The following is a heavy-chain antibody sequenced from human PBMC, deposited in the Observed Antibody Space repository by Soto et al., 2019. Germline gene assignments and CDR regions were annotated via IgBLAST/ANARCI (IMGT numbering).Heavy chain of an antibody. CDR3: VREMWTRSGPQNFFDY. D-gene: IGHD6-25*01. J-gene: IGHJ4*02. Sequence: ASVKVSCKASGYTFTSYYMHWVRQAPRQGLEWMGIINPSGGSTSYAQKFQGRVTMTRDTSTSTVYMELSSLRSEDTAVYYCVREMWTRSGPQNFFDYWGLGALVTVSS. CDR2: INPSGGST. V-gene: IGHV1-46*01. CDR1: GYTFTSYY.